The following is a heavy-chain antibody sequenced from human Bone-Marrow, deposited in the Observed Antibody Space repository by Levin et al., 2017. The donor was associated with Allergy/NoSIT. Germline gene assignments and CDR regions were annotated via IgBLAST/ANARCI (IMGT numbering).Heavy chain of an antibody. V-gene: IGHV2-5*02. CDR2: IYWDDDK. D-gene: IGHD4-17*01. Sequence: ESGPTLVKPTQTLTLTCTFSGFSLSTSGVGVGWIRQPPGKALEWLALIYWDDDKRYSPSLKSRLTITKDTSKNQVVLTMTNMDPVDTATYYCAHTHYGDYVFGYFQHWGQGTLVTVSS. J-gene: IGHJ1*01. CDR1: GFSLSTSGVG. CDR3: AHTHYGDYVFGYFQH.